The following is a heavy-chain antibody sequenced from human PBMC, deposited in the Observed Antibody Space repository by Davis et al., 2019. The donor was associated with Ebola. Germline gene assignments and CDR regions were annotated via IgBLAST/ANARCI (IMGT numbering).Heavy chain of an antibody. Sequence: LSLTCAASGFTFSSYAMSWVRQAPGKGLEWVSAISGSGGSTYYADSVKGRFTISRDNSKNTLYLQMNSLRAEDTAVYYCAKAWGSSSWGGYYYYGMDVWGQGTTVTVSS. CDR3: AKAWGSSSWGGYYYYGMDV. CDR2: ISGSGGST. D-gene: IGHD6-13*01. J-gene: IGHJ6*02. V-gene: IGHV3-23*01. CDR1: GFTFSSYA.